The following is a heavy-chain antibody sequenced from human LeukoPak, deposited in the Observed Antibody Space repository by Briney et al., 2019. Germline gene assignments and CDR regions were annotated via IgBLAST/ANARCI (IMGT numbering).Heavy chain of an antibody. V-gene: IGHV3-64*01. Sequence: GGSLRLSCAASGFTFSSYDMHWVRQAPGKGLEYVSAISTNGGSTDHANSVKGRFTISRDNSKNTLYLQMGSLRAEDMAVYYCARYCSSTSCYCDWGQGTLVTVSS. CDR1: GFTFSSYD. CDR2: ISTNGGST. CDR3: ARYCSSTSCYCD. D-gene: IGHD2-2*01. J-gene: IGHJ4*02.